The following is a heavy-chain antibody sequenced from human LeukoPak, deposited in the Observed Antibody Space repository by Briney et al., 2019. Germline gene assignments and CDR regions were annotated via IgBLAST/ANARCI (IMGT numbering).Heavy chain of an antibody. D-gene: IGHD6-13*01. V-gene: IGHV3-74*01. CDR1: GFTFSSYW. Sequence: GGSLRLSCAASGFTFSSYWMHWVRQAPGKGLVWVSRINNDGSSTSYADSVKGRLAISRDNAKNTLYLQMNSLRAEDTAVYYCARPTKEGSSWYWWFDPWGQGTLVTVSS. CDR2: INNDGSST. CDR3: ARPTKEGSSWYWWFDP. J-gene: IGHJ5*02.